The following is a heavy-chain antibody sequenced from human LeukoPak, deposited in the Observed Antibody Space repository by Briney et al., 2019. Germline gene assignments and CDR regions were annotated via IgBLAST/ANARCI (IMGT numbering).Heavy chain of an antibody. CDR3: ARDRYYYGSGSYGLNWFDP. J-gene: IGHJ5*02. D-gene: IGHD3-10*01. CDR1: GGSFSGYY. Sequence: SETLSLTCAVYGGSFSGYYWSWIRQPPGKGLEWIGEINHSGSTNYNPSLKSRVTISVDTCKNQFSLKLSSVTAADTAVYYCARDRYYYGSGSYGLNWFDPWGQGTLVTVSS. CDR2: INHSGST. V-gene: IGHV4-34*01.